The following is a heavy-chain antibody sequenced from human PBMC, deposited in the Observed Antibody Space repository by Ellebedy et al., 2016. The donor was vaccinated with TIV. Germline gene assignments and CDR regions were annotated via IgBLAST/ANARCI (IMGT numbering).Heavy chain of an antibody. J-gene: IGHJ4*02. CDR1: YY. Sequence: YYWTWVRQAPGKGLEWVANIRQDGNDKDYVDSVKGRFTLSRDNAKKSLFLEMNSLRAEDTAFYYCAREGVAGFDYWGQGTMVTVSS. CDR2: IRQDGNDK. CDR3: AREGVAGFDY. V-gene: IGHV3-7*03. D-gene: IGHD6-19*01.